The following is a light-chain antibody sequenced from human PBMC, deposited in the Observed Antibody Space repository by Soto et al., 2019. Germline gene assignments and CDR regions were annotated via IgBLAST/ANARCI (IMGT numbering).Light chain of an antibody. CDR1: SSNIGSNP. V-gene: IGLV1-44*01. CDR3: AKWDDSLGGRV. CDR2: TDN. J-gene: IGLJ3*02. Sequence: QSVLTQPPSASGAPGQRVTISCSGSSSNIGSNPVNWYQQLPGTAPKLLIYTDNERPSGVPDRFSGSKSGTSASLAIGGLQSEDGGDYYCAKWDDSLGGRVFGGGTKVTVL.